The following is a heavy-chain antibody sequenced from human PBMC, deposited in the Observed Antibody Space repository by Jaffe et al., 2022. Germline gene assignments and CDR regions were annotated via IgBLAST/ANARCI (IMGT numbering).Heavy chain of an antibody. CDR2: IYYSGST. CDR3: ARYRLEYSSSSGVGDAFDI. Sequence: QLQLQESGPGLVKPSETLSLTCTVSGGSISSSSYYWGWIRQPPGKGLEWIGSIYYSGSTYYNPSLKSRVTISVDTSKNQFSLKLSSVTAADTAVYYCARYRLEYSSSSGVGDAFDIWGQGTMVTVSS. CDR1: GGSISSSSYY. D-gene: IGHD6-6*01. V-gene: IGHV4-39*01. J-gene: IGHJ3*02.